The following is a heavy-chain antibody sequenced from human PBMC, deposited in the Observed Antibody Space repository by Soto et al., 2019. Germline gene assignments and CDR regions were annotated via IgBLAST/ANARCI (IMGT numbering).Heavy chain of an antibody. D-gene: IGHD6-19*01. V-gene: IGHV3-15*07. CDR1: GFTFTNAW. CDR2: VKSKIDGGAK. J-gene: IGHJ4*02. Sequence: GGSLSLSCAASGFTFTNAWMNWVRQAPGKGLEWVGRVKSKIDGGAKHYAAPVKGRFTISRDDSKTTLYLQMNSLKTDDTAVYYCTTEMAVASNYWGQGTLVTVSS. CDR3: TTEMAVASNY.